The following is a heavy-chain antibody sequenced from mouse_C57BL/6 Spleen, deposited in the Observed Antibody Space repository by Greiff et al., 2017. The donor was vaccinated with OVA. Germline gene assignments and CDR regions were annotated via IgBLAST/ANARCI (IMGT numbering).Heavy chain of an antibody. V-gene: IGHV1-81*01. CDR2: IYPRSGNT. Sequence: LQSGAELARPGASVKLSCKASGYTFTSYGISWVKQRTGQGLEWIGEIYPRSGNTYYNEKFKGKATLTADKSSSTAYMELRSLTSEDSAVYFCARSLSYYYGSSYAMDYWGQGTSVTVSS. CDR3: ARSLSYYYGSSYAMDY. D-gene: IGHD1-1*01. J-gene: IGHJ4*01. CDR1: GYTFTSYG.